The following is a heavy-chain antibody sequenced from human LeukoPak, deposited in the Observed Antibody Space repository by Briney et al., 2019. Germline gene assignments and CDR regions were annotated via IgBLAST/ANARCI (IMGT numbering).Heavy chain of an antibody. Sequence: GGSLRLSCAASGFTFSTYAMNWVRQAPGKGLEWVSSIAGSSGYISYADSVKGRFTISRDNAKKSLYLQMTSLTAEDTAVYYCARDRGAYCGGDCYLGFDYWGRGTLVTVSS. V-gene: IGHV3-21*01. CDR2: IAGSSGYI. J-gene: IGHJ4*01. CDR3: ARDRGAYCGGDCYLGFDY. D-gene: IGHD2-21*02. CDR1: GFTFSTYA.